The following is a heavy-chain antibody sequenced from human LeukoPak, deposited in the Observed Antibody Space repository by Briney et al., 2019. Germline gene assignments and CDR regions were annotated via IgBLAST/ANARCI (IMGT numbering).Heavy chain of an antibody. Sequence: ASVKVSCKASGYTFTGYYIHWVRQAPGQGLEWMGWINLNSGGTNYAQKFQDRVTMTRDTSISTAYMELSSLRSEDTAVYYCARGGSGGPISNWGQGTLVTVSS. CDR3: ARGGSGGPISN. V-gene: IGHV1-2*02. J-gene: IGHJ4*02. D-gene: IGHD3-10*01. CDR2: INLNSGGT. CDR1: GYTFTGYY.